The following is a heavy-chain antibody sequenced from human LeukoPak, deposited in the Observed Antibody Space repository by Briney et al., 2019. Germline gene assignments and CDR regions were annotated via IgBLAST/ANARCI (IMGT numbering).Heavy chain of an antibody. J-gene: IGHJ4*02. Sequence: ASVKVSCKASGYTFTSYAMHWVRQAPGQRLEWMGWINAGNGNTKYSQKFQGRVTITADESTSTAYMELSSLRSEDTAVYYCAILWLWSSDEDYWGQGTLVTVSS. V-gene: IGHV1-3*01. CDR1: GYTFTSYA. CDR2: INAGNGNT. CDR3: AILWLWSSDEDY. D-gene: IGHD5-18*01.